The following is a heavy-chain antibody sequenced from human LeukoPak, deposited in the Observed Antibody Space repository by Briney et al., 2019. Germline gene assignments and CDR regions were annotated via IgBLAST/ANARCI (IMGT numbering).Heavy chain of an antibody. CDR3: ARESQRWSLENFYAMDV. V-gene: IGHV3-30*04. CDR2: ISYDGRQN. Sequence: GGSLRLSCAASGFTYSTYAMNWVRQAPGKGLEWVAVISYDGRQNYYADSVKGRFTISRDNSKNTLYLQMNSLRDEDSAAYYCARESQRWSLENFYAMDVWGQGTTVSVSS. D-gene: IGHD1-1*01. J-gene: IGHJ6*02. CDR1: GFTYSTYA.